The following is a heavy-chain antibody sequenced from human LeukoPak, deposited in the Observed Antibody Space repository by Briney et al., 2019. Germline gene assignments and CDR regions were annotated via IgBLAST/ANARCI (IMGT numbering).Heavy chain of an antibody. D-gene: IGHD4-17*01. J-gene: IGHJ4*02. CDR2: IINKANTYAT. V-gene: IGHV3-73*01. CDR3: TRGAYGDYVAPIDY. Sequence: GEALKLSCAASGFTFIGSTIHWVRRASGKGLEWVGRIINKANTYATTYAASVKGRFTISRDDSKNAAYLQMNSLKTEDTALYYCTRGAYGDYVAPIDYWGQGTLVTVSS. CDR1: GFTFIGST.